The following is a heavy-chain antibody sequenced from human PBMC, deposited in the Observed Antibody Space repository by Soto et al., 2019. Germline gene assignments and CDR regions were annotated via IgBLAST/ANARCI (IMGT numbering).Heavy chain of an antibody. CDR1: GVTFSNHG. J-gene: IGHJ4*02. CDR2: IWSDGNNK. Sequence: QVQLVESGGGVVQPGTSLRLSCTASGVTFSNHGFHWVHQAPGKGLEWLAFIWSDGNNKYYADSVKGRFSVSRDNTENTLYLQMSSLRAEDTADYYCARDRGKVYFDYWGQGTPVTVSS. V-gene: IGHV3-33*01. CDR3: ARDRGKVYFDY. D-gene: IGHD3-10*01.